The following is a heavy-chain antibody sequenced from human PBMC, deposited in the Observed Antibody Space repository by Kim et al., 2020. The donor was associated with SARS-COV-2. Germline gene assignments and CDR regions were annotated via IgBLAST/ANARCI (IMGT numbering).Heavy chain of an antibody. CDR2: ISFDGSKK. CDR3: TSGSVVSAAFAFDF. V-gene: IGHV3-30*03. D-gene: IGHD2-2*01. Sequence: GGSLRLSCAASGFTFTNYGMHWVRQTPGKGLEWVAFISFDGSKKYYTDSVKGRFTISRDNSQNTLYLQMNSLRPEDTAVYFCTSGSVVSAAFAFDFWGQG. J-gene: IGHJ4*02. CDR1: GFTFTNYG.